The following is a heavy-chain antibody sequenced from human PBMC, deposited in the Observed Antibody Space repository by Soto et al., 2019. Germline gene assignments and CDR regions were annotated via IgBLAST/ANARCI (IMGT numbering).Heavy chain of an antibody. CDR2: VTRGGSA. D-gene: IGHD5-18*01. V-gene: IGHV3-23*01. CDR1: GFTFSNYA. Sequence: GGSLRLSCAASGFTFSNYAMTWVRQAPGKGLEWVSGVTRGGSAYYADSVKGRFTISRDNSKNTVFLQMNSLRAEDTVVYYCARAGYSYGTGAFDIWGQGTMVTVSS. CDR3: ARAGYSYGTGAFDI. J-gene: IGHJ3*02.